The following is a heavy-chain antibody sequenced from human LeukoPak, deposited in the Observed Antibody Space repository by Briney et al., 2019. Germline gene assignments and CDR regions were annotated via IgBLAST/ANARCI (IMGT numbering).Heavy chain of an antibody. Sequence: TASETLSFTCIVSGGSISSYYWSWIRQPPGKGLEWIGYIYYTGSTNYNPSLKSRVTISLDTSNNQFSLRLSSVTAADTAVYYCARYDYDWFLDYWGQGTLVTVSS. CDR1: GGSISSYY. J-gene: IGHJ4*02. CDR2: IYYTGST. V-gene: IGHV4-59*01. CDR3: ARYDYDWFLDY. D-gene: IGHD3-22*01.